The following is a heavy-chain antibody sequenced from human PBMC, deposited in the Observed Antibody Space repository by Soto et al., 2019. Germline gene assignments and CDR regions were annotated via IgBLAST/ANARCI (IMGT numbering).Heavy chain of an antibody. D-gene: IGHD3-9*01. CDR1: GYTFGHFY. J-gene: IGHJ4*02. V-gene: IGHV1-18*01. Sequence: QVQLVQSGAEVKRPGDSVKVSCQASGYTFGHFYITWVRQAPGQGLEWMGAISPHNRNTNYAEKFRGRVTMTTDTSTNTAYMELRSLRSADTAVYYCARDEGGYDILTGYYKAHHFDQWGQGDLVTVSS. CDR3: ARDEGGYDILTGYYKAHHFDQ. CDR2: ISPHNRNT.